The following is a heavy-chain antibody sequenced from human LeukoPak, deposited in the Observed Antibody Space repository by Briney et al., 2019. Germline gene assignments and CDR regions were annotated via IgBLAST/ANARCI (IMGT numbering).Heavy chain of an antibody. CDR3: ARIGYTHYFDY. Sequence: ASVKVSCKASGGTFSSYAISWVRQAPGQGLEWMGWINPNSGGTNYAQTFQGRVTMTRDTSITTAYLELSRLRSDDTAVYYCARIGYTHYFDYWGQGTLVTVSS. J-gene: IGHJ4*02. D-gene: IGHD5-24*01. V-gene: IGHV1-2*02. CDR1: GGTFSSYA. CDR2: INPNSGGT.